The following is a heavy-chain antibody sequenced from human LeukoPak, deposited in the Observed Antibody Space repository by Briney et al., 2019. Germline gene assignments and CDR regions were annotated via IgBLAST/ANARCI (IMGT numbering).Heavy chain of an antibody. V-gene: IGHV4-34*01. CDR2: INHSGST. Sequence: ETPCLTCAVYGGSFSGYYWSWIRQPPGKGLEWIGEINHSGSTNYNPSLKSRVTISVDTSKKQFSLKLSSVTAADTAVYYCAREGVVGAYGHFDYWGQGTLVTASS. CDR3: AREGVVGAYGHFDY. CDR1: GGSFSGYY. J-gene: IGHJ4*02. D-gene: IGHD2-15*01.